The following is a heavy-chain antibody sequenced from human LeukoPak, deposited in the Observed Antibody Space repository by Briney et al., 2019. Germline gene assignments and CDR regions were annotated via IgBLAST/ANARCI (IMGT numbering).Heavy chain of an antibody. CDR1: GGSISSHY. D-gene: IGHD2-21*01. Sequence: SQTLSLTCTVSGGSISSHYWTWIRHPPGKGLEFIGFTQYSGSTTYNPSLRSRATISLDMPKSQFSLRLTSASAADTALYFCARATYSFSFDVWGLGTLVTVSS. J-gene: IGHJ3*01. V-gene: IGHV4-59*11. CDR2: TQYSGST. CDR3: ARATYSFSFDV.